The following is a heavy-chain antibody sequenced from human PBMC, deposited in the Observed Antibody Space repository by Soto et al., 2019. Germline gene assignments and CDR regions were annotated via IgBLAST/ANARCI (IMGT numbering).Heavy chain of an antibody. V-gene: IGHV4-59*11. CDR3: ARGYYDSSGSSTPFDY. CDR1: GASISSHY. Sequence: PSETLSLTCTVSGASISSHYWSWIRQPPGKGLEWIGYGHYSGSTNYNPSLKSRATISVDTSKNQFSLNLRSVTAADTAVYYCARGYYDSSGSSTPFDYWGQGALVTV. J-gene: IGHJ4*02. CDR2: GHYSGST. D-gene: IGHD3-22*01.